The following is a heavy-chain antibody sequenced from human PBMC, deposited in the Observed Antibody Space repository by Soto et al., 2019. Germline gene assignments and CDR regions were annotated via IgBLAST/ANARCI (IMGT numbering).Heavy chain of an antibody. J-gene: IGHJ6*02. CDR1: GASISCPHDY. CDR3: ARDKRITIFGVVIEGDPTDYYGMDV. V-gene: IGHV4-30-4*08. CDR2: IYYSGST. D-gene: IGHD3-3*01. Sequence: SETLSLTCTVSGASISCPHDYWGWIRQSPGRGLEWIGYIYYSGSTYYNPSLKSRVTISVDTSKNQFSLKLSSVTAADTAVYYCARDKRITIFGVVIEGDPTDYYGMDVWGQGTTVTVSS.